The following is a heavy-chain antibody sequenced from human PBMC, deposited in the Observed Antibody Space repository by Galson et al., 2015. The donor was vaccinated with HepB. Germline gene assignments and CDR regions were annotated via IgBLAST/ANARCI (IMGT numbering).Heavy chain of an antibody. D-gene: IGHD4-11*01. CDR3: ARDMWRPQLLNDALDV. J-gene: IGHJ3*01. Sequence: SVKVSCKASGYIFTNYAFSWVRQAPGQGLEWLGWVPPYNGNTKYAQKFQDRVTMTIDTSTSTVSLELRSLSSDDTAVYYCARDMWRPQLLNDALDVWGQGTMVTVSS. CDR1: GYIFTNYA. CDR2: VPPYNGNT. V-gene: IGHV1-18*04.